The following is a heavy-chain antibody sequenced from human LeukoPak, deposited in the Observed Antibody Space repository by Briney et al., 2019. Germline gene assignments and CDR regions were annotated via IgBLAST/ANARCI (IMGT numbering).Heavy chain of an antibody. Sequence: ASVKVSCKASGYTFTSYYMHWVRQAPGQGLEWMGWISAYNGNTNYAQKLQGRVTMTTDTSTSTAYMELRSLRSDDTAVYYCARDGNYYDSSGYYSGRYYYYYMDVWGKGTTVTVSS. CDR3: ARDGNYYDSSGYYSGRYYYYYMDV. J-gene: IGHJ6*03. CDR2: ISAYNGNT. CDR1: GYTFTSYY. V-gene: IGHV1-18*04. D-gene: IGHD3-22*01.